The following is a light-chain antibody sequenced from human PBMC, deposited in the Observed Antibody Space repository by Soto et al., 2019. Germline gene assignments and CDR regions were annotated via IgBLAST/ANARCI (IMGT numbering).Light chain of an antibody. CDR3: LLYYGGQLGV. Sequence: QTVVTQEPSLTVCPGGTVSLTCASNTGAVTSGYYPNWFQQKPGQAPRALIYSTNNKYSWTPARFSGSLLGGKAALTLSGVQPEYEADYYCLLYYGGQLGVFGGGTKLTVL. V-gene: IGLV7-43*01. CDR2: STN. J-gene: IGLJ2*01. CDR1: TGAVTSGYY.